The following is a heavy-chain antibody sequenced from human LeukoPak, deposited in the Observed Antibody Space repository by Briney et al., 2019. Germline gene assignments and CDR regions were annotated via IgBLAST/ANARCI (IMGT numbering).Heavy chain of an antibody. D-gene: IGHD2-2*02. CDR2: IIPIFGIA. V-gene: IGHV1-69*04. Sequence: GASVKVSCKASGGTFSSYAISWVRQAPGQGLEWMGRIIPIFGIANYAQKFQGRVTITADKSTSTAYMELSSLRSEDTAVYYCARGNTSHCYTRGFDCYYCGMDVWGQGTTVSVSS. CDR1: GGTFSSYA. J-gene: IGHJ6*02. CDR3: ARGNTSHCYTRGFDCYYCGMDV.